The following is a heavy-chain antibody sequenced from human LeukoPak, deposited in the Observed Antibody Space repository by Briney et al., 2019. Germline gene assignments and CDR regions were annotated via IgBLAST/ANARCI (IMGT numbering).Heavy chain of an antibody. Sequence: MPSETLSLTCSVSGGSISSSTYYWGWIRQPPGKGLEWIGSIYYSGGTYHNPSLKSRVTISVDTSKNQLSLKLSSVTAADTAVYYCATLIVGGTRHNFDYWGQGTLVTVSS. J-gene: IGHJ4*02. CDR3: ATLIVGGTRHNFDY. V-gene: IGHV4-39*01. D-gene: IGHD1-26*01. CDR1: GGSISSSTYY. CDR2: IYYSGGT.